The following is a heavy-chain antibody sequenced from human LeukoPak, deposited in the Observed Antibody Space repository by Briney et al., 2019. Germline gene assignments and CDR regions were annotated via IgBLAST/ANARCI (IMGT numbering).Heavy chain of an antibody. J-gene: IGHJ4*02. CDR3: AKMYSSGWYFLFDY. CDR1: GLSFSSFA. Sequence: GGSLRLSCAASGLSFSSFAMSWVRQAPGKGLEWVSAISGSGGSTYYADSVKGRFTISRDNSKNTLYLQMNSLRAEDTAVYYCAKMYSSGWYFLFDYWGQGTLVTVSS. D-gene: IGHD6-19*01. CDR2: ISGSGGST. V-gene: IGHV3-23*01.